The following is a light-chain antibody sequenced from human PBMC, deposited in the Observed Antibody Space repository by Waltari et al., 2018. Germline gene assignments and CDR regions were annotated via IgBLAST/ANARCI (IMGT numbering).Light chain of an antibody. V-gene: IGLV2-11*01. CDR1: TSDFGGYNY. CDR3: QSYDTSLMTVV. CDR2: DVN. J-gene: IGLJ3*02. Sequence: QFALTQPRSVSGSPGPAVTLSCIGNTSDFGGYNYISWYQQFPGKAPTLIIYDVNKRPSGVPDRFSGSKSGNTAALTISGLQADDEADYYCQSYDTSLMTVVFGGGTKLTVL.